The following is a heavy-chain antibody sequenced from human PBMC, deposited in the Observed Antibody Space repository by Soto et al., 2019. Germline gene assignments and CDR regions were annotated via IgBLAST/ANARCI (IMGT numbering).Heavy chain of an antibody. CDR1: GYTFTGYY. V-gene: IGHV1-2*04. Sequence: ASVKVSCKASGYTFTGYYMHWVRQAPGQGLEWMGWINPNSGGTNYAQKFQGWVTMTRDTSISTAYMELSRLRSDDTAVYYCAREKITYTHDAFDIWGHGTMVTVSS. D-gene: IGHD3-16*01. CDR3: AREKITYTHDAFDI. J-gene: IGHJ3*02. CDR2: INPNSGGT.